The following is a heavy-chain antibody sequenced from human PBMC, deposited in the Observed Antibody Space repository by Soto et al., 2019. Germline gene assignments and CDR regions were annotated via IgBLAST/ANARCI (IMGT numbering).Heavy chain of an antibody. CDR3: TREQSDDNYFDP. D-gene: IGHD6-19*01. V-gene: IGHV4-4*08. CDR1: GASIRSYY. Sequence: PSETLSLTCSVSGASIRSYYWHWIRQPPGKGLEWIGYVYTSDYTRYSSSLKSRVTISVDTSKSQFYLRLNSVTAADTAVYYCTREQSDDNYFDPWGQGTLVTVSS. CDR2: VYTSDYT. J-gene: IGHJ5*02.